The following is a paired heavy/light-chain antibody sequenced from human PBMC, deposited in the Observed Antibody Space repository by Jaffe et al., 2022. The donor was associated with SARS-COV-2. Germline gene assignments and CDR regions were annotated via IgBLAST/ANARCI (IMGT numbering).Light chain of an antibody. J-gene: IGKJ2*03. V-gene: IGKV3-20*01. CDR2: GAS. Sequence: IVLTQSPGTLSLSPGERATLSCRASQTVTSSYLAWYQQKPGQAPRLLIFGASSRATGIPDRFSGSGSGTDFTLTISRLEPEDFAVYFCQQYGTSPEMYSFGQGTELEIK. CDR1: QTVTSSY. CDR3: QQYGTSPEMYS.
Heavy chain of an antibody. Sequence: EVHLLESGGGLVQPGGSLRLSCAASGFIFRTYAMNWVRQLPGRGLEWVSHISGGGDTAYYADSVKGRFTISRDNSQNMMFLQMNSLRAEDTAVYYCVKDGYPLNGVWDYFDYWGQGTPVTVSS. CDR2: ISGGGDTA. D-gene: IGHD3-3*01. J-gene: IGHJ4*02. CDR3: VKDGYPLNGVWDYFDY. CDR1: GFIFRTYA. V-gene: IGHV3-23*01.